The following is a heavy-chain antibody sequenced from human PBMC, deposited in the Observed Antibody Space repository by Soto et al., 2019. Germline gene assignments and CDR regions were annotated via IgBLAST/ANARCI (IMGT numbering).Heavy chain of an antibody. J-gene: IGHJ3*02. CDR3: ARPIVAPKGSFHI. CDR2: IYYSGTT. Sequence: PSETLSLTCTVSGGSISNNDYYWGWIRQPPGKGLEWIGTIYYSGTTYYNPSLKSRVTISVDTSKNQFSLKLSSVTAADAAVYYCARPIVAPKGSFHIWGQGTMVTVSS. D-gene: IGHD2-21*01. V-gene: IGHV4-39*01. CDR1: GGSISNNDYY.